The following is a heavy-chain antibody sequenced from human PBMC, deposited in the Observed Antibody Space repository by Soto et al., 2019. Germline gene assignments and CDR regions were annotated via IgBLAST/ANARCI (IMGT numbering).Heavy chain of an antibody. CDR1: GGSLSSYY. V-gene: IGHV4-59*08. Sequence: PSETLSLTCTVSGGSLSSYYWNWIRQPPGKGLEWIGYIYYSGSTNYNPSFKSRVTISVDTSKNQFSLKLSPMTAADAAVYYCGRSPSMVRGVIMDYWGQGTLVTVSS. CDR2: IYYSGST. J-gene: IGHJ4*02. CDR3: GRSPSMVRGVIMDY. D-gene: IGHD3-10*01.